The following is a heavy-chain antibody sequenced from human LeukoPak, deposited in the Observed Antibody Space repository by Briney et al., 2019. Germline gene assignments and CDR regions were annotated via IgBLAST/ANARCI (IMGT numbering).Heavy chain of an antibody. J-gene: IGHJ4*02. CDR1: GGSFSGYY. V-gene: IGHV4-34*01. D-gene: IGHD3-22*01. CDR3: ASWVLGYDSSGYEDY. Sequence: SETLSLTCAVYGGSFSGYYWSWIRQPPGKGLEWIGEINHSGSTNYNPSLKSRVTISVDTSKNQFSLKLSSVTAADTAVYYCASWVLGYDSSGYEDYWGQGTLVTASS. CDR2: INHSGST.